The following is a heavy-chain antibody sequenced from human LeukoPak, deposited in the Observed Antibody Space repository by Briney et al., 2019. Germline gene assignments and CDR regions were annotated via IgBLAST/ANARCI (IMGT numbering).Heavy chain of an antibody. J-gene: IGHJ4*02. Sequence: SETLSLTCAVSGGSISSSNWWSWVRQPPGKGLEWIGEIYHSGSTNYNPSLKSRVTIPVDKSKNQFSLKLSSVTAADTAVYYCARGSSSSWYGTRWGQGTLVTVSS. CDR1: GGSISSSNW. CDR3: ARGSSSSWYGTR. D-gene: IGHD6-13*01. V-gene: IGHV4-4*02. CDR2: IYHSGST.